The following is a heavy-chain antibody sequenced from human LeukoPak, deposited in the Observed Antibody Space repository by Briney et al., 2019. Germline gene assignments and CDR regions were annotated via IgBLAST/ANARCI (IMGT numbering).Heavy chain of an antibody. CDR3: AREDDDGYYYMDV. Sequence: GGSLRLSCAASGFTFSTYAMSWVRQAPGKGLEWVSSISGSGDSSYYADSVKGRFTISRDNSKNTLYLQMNSLRSDDTAVYYCAREDDDGYYYMDVWGKGTTVTVSS. CDR1: GFTFSTYA. D-gene: IGHD1-1*01. V-gene: IGHV3-23*01. CDR2: ISGSGDSS. J-gene: IGHJ6*03.